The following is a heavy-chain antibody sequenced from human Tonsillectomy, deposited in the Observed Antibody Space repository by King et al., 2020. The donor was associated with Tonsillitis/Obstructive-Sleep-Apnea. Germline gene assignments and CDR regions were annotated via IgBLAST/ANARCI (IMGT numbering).Heavy chain of an antibody. D-gene: IGHD2-2*01. V-gene: IGHV4-61*01. CDR3: ARVVPAAIRYYYYYMDV. CDR1: GGSVSSGSYY. CDR2: IYYSGST. Sequence: QLQESGPGLVKPSETLSLTCTVSGGSVSSGSYYWSWIRQPPGKGLECIGYIYYSGSTNYNPSLKSRVTISIDTSKNQFSLKLSSVTDADTAVYYCARVVPAAIRYYYYYMDVWGKGTTVTVSS. J-gene: IGHJ6*03.